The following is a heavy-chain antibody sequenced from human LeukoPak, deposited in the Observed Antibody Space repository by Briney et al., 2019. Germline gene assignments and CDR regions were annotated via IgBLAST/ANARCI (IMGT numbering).Heavy chain of an antibody. D-gene: IGHD3-10*01. CDR3: AKSRGSGSPLDY. CDR2: IRYDGSNK. Sequence: PGGSLRLSCAASGFTFSSYSMNWVRQAPGKGLEWVAFIRYDGSNKYYADSVKGRFTISRDNSKNTLYLQMNSLRAEDTAVYYCAKSRGSGSPLDYWGRGTLVTVSS. CDR1: GFTFSSYS. V-gene: IGHV3-30*02. J-gene: IGHJ4*02.